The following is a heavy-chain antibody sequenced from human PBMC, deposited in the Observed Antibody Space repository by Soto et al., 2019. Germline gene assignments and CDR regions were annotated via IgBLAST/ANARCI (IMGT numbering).Heavy chain of an antibody. V-gene: IGHV4-31*03. Sequence: TLSLTCSVSGGSISSCGYYWSWIRQHPGKGLEWIGYIYYSGSTYYNPSLKSRVTISVDTSKNQFSLKLSSVTAADTAVYYCASTAGYSSGKLDYWGQGTLVTVSS. CDR3: ASTAGYSSGKLDY. CDR2: IYYSGST. CDR1: GGSISSCGYY. D-gene: IGHD6-19*01. J-gene: IGHJ4*02.